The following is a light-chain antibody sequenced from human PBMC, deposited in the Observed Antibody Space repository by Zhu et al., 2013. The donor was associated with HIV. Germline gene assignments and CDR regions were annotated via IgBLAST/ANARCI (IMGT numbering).Light chain of an antibody. Sequence: DIQMTQSPPTLSASIGDTVTITCRASQNLGKWLAWYRQKPGRSPDLIIYETSKLETGVPSRFGGSGSGTEFTLTISSLQPEDFATYYCQQFNSYPQTFGQGTKVEIK. V-gene: IGKV1-5*03. CDR2: ETS. CDR3: QQFNSYPQT. J-gene: IGKJ1*01. CDR1: QNLGKW.